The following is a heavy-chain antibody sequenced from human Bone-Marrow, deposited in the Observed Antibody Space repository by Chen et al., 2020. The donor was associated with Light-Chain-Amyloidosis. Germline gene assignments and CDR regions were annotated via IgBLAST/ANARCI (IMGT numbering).Heavy chain of an antibody. CDR1: GFTFSIYE. CDR3: ARLAIGCYDY. Sequence: EVQLVESGGGLVQPGGSLRRSCAASGFTFSIYEMNWVRQAPGKGLEWVSYISSSGSTIYYADSVNGRFTISRDNAKNSLYLQMNSLRAEDTAVYYCARLAIGCYDYWGQGTLVTVSS. J-gene: IGHJ4*02. D-gene: IGHD2-8*01. V-gene: IGHV3-48*03. CDR2: ISSSGSTI.